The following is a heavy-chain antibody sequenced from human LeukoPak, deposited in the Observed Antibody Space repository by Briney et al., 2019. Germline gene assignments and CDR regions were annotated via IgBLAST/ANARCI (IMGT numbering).Heavy chain of an antibody. J-gene: IGHJ3*02. D-gene: IGHD3-22*01. CDR1: GFTFSSYW. CDR2: INSDGSST. V-gene: IGHV3-74*01. CDR3: ARVNSRYDTNAFDI. Sequence: GGSLRLSCAASGFTFSSYWMHWVRQAPGKGLVWVSRINSDGSSTSYADSVKGRFTISRDNAKNTLYLQMNSLRAEDTAVYYCARVNSRYDTNAFDIWGQGTMVTVSS.